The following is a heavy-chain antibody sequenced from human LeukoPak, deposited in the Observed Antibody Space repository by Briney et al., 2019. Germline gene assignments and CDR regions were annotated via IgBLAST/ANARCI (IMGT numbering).Heavy chain of an antibody. CDR1: GFTFSNYW. V-gene: IGHV3-74*01. J-gene: IGHJ6*02. CDR3: ARDRFFGMDV. D-gene: IGHD3-3*01. CDR2: INSDGGST. Sequence: GGSLRLSCAASGFTFSNYWMHWVRQTPGKGLVWVSRINSDGGSTTYADSVKGRFTISRDNAKNMLYLQMNSLRAEDTALYYCARDRFFGMDVWGQGTSVTVSS.